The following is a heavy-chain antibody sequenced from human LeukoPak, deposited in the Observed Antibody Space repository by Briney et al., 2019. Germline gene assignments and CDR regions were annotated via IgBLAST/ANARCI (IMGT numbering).Heavy chain of an antibody. CDR1: GGSISSGGYY. CDR2: IYYSGST. V-gene: IGHV4-31*03. Sequence: TSETLSLTCTVSGGSISSGGYYWSWIRQHPGKGLEWIGYIYYSGSTYYNPSLESRVTISVDTSKNQFSLKLSSVTAADTAVYYCARGKVIAAAGRSYFDYWGQGTLVTVSS. D-gene: IGHD6-13*01. J-gene: IGHJ4*02. CDR3: ARGKVIAAAGRSYFDY.